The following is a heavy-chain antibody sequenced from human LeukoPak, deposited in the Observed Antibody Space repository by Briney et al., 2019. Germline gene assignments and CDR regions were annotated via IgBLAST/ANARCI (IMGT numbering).Heavy chain of an antibody. CDR1: GFTFNSYS. D-gene: IGHD3-22*01. V-gene: IGHV3-30-3*01. CDR2: ISYDGNNR. CDR3: ARNYYDSGYYFDY. J-gene: IGHJ4*02. Sequence: GGSLRLSCVTSGFTFNSYSFHWVRQAPGKGLEWVAVISYDGNNRYYVDSVKGRFTISRDNSKNTLYLQMNSLRAEDTAVYYCARNYYDSGYYFDYWGQGTLVTVSS.